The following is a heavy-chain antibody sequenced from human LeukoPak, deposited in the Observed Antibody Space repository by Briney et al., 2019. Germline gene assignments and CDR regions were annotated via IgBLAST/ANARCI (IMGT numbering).Heavy chain of an antibody. CDR3: ARRDGYKQFDF. J-gene: IGHJ4*02. Sequence: SETLSLTCAVSGGSIGSGGYYWSWIRQHPGRGLEWIGYIYYSGSIYYNPSLKSRVSISMDMSKNQFSLNLRSVTAADTAMYFCARRDGYKQFDFWGQGTLGTVSS. D-gene: IGHD5-24*01. CDR1: GGSIGSGGYY. CDR2: IYYSGSI. V-gene: IGHV4-31*11.